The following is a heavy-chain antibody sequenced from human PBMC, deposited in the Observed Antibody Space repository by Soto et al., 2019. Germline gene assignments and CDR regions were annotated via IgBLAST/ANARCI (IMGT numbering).Heavy chain of an antibody. J-gene: IGHJ6*02. V-gene: IGHV1-18*01. D-gene: IGHD2-2*01. CDR2: ISAYNGNT. CDR1: GYTFTSYG. Sequence: QVQLVQSGAEVKKPGASVKVSCKDSGYTFTSYGILWVRQAPGQGLEWMGWISAYNGNTSYAQKLQGRVTMTTHTSTSTAYMELRSLRSDETAVYYSARCRGDIGVVPAATPYYYYGMDVWGQGTTVTVSS. CDR3: ARCRGDIGVVPAATPYYYYGMDV.